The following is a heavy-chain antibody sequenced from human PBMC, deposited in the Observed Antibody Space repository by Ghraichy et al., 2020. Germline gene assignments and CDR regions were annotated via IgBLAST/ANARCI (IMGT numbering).Heavy chain of an antibody. CDR1: GGSISSSSYY. Sequence: NLSLTCTVSGGSISSSSYYWGWIRQPPGKGLEWIGSVYHSGSTYYNPSLKSRVTISVDTSKNQFSLKLSSVTAADTAVYYCAGKGYCSSTNCYVHNVWFDPWGQGALVTVSS. D-gene: IGHD2-2*01. V-gene: IGHV4-39*07. J-gene: IGHJ5*02. CDR3: AGKGYCSSTNCYVHNVWFDP. CDR2: VYHSGST.